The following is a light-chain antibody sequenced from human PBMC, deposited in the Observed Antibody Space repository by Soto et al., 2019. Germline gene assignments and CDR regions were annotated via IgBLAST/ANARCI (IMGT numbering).Light chain of an antibody. J-gene: IGKJ1*01. V-gene: IGKV3-20*01. CDR3: QQYSSPPRT. Sequence: EIVLTQSPGSLSLSPGERATLSCRASQSVSSYLAWYQQKPGQAPRLLIYGASSRATGFPDRFSGSASGTDFSLTISRLGPEDSAVYCCQQYSSPPRTFGQGTKVEIK. CDR2: GAS. CDR1: QSVSSY.